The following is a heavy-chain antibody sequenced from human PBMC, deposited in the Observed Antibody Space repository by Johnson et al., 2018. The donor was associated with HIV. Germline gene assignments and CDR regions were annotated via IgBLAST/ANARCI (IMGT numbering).Heavy chain of an antibody. D-gene: IGHD5-24*01. J-gene: IGHJ3*02. CDR1: GFTFSSYA. CDR3: ARDMGEMATPIRGLDAFDI. Sequence: QVQLVESGGGVVQPGRSLRLSCAASGFTFSSYAMHWVRQAPGKGLEWVAVISYDGSNKYYADSVKGRFTISRDNSKNMLYLQMKSRRAEDTAVYYCARDMGEMATPIRGLDAFDIWGQGTMVTVSS. CDR2: ISYDGSNK. V-gene: IGHV3-30-3*01.